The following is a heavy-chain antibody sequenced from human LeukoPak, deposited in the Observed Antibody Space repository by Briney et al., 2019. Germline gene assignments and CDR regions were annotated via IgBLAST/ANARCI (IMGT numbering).Heavy chain of an antibody. CDR3: ARVLSSGYYYMDV. D-gene: IGHD3-22*01. CDR2: IYTSGST. Sequence: SETLSLTCTVSGGSISSGSYYWSWIRQPAGKGLEWIGRIYTSGSTNYNPSLKSRVTISVDTSKNQFSLKLSSVTAADTAVYYCARVLSSGYYYMDVWGKGTTVTISS. J-gene: IGHJ6*03. CDR1: GGSISSGSYY. V-gene: IGHV4-61*02.